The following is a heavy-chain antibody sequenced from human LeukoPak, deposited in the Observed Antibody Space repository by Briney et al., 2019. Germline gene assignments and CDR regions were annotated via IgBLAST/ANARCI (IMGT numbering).Heavy chain of an antibody. D-gene: IGHD2/OR15-2a*01. CDR2: IRQDGGDK. Sequence: GGSLRLSCATSGFTFSNYWMCWVRQAPGKGREWVANIRQDGGDKYYADCVKGRFTISRDNAKNSLYLQMNSLRAEDTAVYSCARVIVTVPGQSDYFDYWGQGTLVTFSS. J-gene: IGHJ4*02. CDR1: GFTFSNYW. CDR3: ARVIVTVPGQSDYFDY. V-gene: IGHV3-7*03.